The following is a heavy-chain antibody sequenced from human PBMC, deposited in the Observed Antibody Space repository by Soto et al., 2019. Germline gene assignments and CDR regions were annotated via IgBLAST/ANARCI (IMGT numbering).Heavy chain of an antibody. CDR2: IIPIFGTA. J-gene: IGHJ5*02. CDR3: VRDGHCITTSCYGNWFDP. CDR1: GGTFSSYP. V-gene: IGHV1-69*13. D-gene: IGHD2-2*01. Sequence: SVKVSCKASGGTFSSYPISWVRQAPGQGLEWMGGIIPIFGTANYAQKFQGRVTITADESTSTAYMEMNSLRAEDTAVYYCVRDGHCITTSCYGNWFDPWGQGTLVTVSS.